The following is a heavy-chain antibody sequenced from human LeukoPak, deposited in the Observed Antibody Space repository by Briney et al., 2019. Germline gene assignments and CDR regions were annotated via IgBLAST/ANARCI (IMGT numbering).Heavy chain of an antibody. D-gene: IGHD3-16*02. J-gene: IGHJ4*02. CDR1: GFIFSSHG. Sequence: GGSLRLSCAASGFIFSSHGMHWVRQAPGKGLEWVTVISYDGSNEYYADSVKGRFVISRDNSKNTLFLQMNSLRPEDTAVYYCARSTFGGIIVIGDYWGQGTLVTVS. V-gene: IGHV3-30*03. CDR3: ARSTFGGIIVIGDY. CDR2: ISYDGSNE.